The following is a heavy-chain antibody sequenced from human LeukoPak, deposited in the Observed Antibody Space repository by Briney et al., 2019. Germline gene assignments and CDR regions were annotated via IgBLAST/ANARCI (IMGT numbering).Heavy chain of an antibody. CDR1: GGSISSGGYY. CDR2: IYYSGST. V-gene: IGHV4-31*03. CDR3: ARRGVTQKYFDY. D-gene: IGHD3-10*01. Sequence: SQTLSPTCTVSGGSISSGGYYWSWIRQHPGKGLEWIGYIYYSGSTYYNPSLKSRVTISVDTSKNQFSLKLSSVTAADTAVYYCARRGVTQKYFDYWGQGTLVTVSS. J-gene: IGHJ4*02.